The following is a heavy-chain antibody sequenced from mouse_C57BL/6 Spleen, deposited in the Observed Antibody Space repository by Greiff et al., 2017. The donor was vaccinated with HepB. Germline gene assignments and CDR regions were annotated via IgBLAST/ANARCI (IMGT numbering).Heavy chain of an antibody. Sequence: QVQLQQSGAELVRPGASVTLSCKASGYTFTDYEMHWVKQTPVHGLEWIGAIDPETGGTAYNQKFKGKAILTADKSSSTAYMELRSLTSEDSAVYYCTRRDYSNYYFDYWGQGTTLTVSS. CDR1: GYTFTDYE. CDR2: IDPETGGT. V-gene: IGHV1-15*01. D-gene: IGHD2-5*01. J-gene: IGHJ2*01. CDR3: TRRDYSNYYFDY.